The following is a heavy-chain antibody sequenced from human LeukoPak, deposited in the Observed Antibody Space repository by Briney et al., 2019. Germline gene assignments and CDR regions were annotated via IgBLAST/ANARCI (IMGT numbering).Heavy chain of an antibody. V-gene: IGHV3-48*03. J-gene: IGHJ4*02. CDR3: ARDRKPTYYDFWSGYYLDY. Sequence: GGSLRLSCAASGFTFSSYEMNWVRQAPGKGLEWVSYISSSGSTIYYADSVKGRFTISRDNAKNSLYLQMNSLRAEDTAVYYCARDRKPTYYDFWSGYYLDYWGQGTLVTVSS. D-gene: IGHD3-3*01. CDR2: ISSSGSTI. CDR1: GFTFSSYE.